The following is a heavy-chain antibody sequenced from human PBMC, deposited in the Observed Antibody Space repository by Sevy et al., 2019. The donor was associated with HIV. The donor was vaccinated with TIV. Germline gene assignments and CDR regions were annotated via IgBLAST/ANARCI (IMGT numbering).Heavy chain of an antibody. D-gene: IGHD2-2*01. J-gene: IGHJ5*02. CDR2: IFWDDDK. CDR1: GFSLTTSGVG. V-gene: IGHV2-5*02. CDR3: AHTSRSRPPDRLDP. Sequence: SGPTLVKPTQTLTLTCTFSGFSLTTSGVGVGWIRQPPGKALEWLALIFWDDDKHYSPSLESRFTITKDTSKNQVVLTMTNMDPVDSATYYCAHTSRSRPPDRLDPWGQGTLVTVSS.